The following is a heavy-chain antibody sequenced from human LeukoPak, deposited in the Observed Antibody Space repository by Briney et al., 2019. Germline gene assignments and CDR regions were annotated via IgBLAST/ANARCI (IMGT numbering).Heavy chain of an antibody. J-gene: IGHJ4*02. V-gene: IGHV3-48*03. CDR1: GFTFSSYE. CDR2: ISSSGSTI. D-gene: IGHD6-13*01. CDR3: ARGGYSSSSHHFLY. Sequence: GGSLRLSCAASGFTFSSYEMNWVRQAPGKGLEWVSYISSSGSTIYYAESVKGRFTISRDNAKNSLYLQMNSLRAEDTAVYHCARGGYSSSSHHFLYWGQGTLVTVSS.